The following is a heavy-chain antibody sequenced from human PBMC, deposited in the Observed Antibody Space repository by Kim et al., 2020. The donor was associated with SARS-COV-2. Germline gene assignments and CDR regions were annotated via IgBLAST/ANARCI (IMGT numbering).Heavy chain of an antibody. CDR1: GGSISSSSYY. CDR3: ARQGIAAAGIYFQH. D-gene: IGHD6-13*01. V-gene: IGHV4-39*01. Sequence: SETLSLTCTVSGGSISSSSYYWGWIRQPPGKGLEWIGSIYYSGSTYYNPSLKSRVTLSVDTSKNQFSLKLSSVTAADTAVYYCARQGIAAAGIYFQHWG. J-gene: IGHJ1*01. CDR2: IYYSGST.